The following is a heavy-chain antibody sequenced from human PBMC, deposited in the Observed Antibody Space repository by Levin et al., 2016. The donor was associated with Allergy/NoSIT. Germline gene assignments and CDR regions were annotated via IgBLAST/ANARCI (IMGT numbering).Heavy chain of an antibody. CDR3: AKDSEITYYDILTGYPGGGMDV. J-gene: IGHJ6*02. Sequence: SLKISCAASGFTFDDYAMHWVRQAPGKGLEWVSGISWNSGSIGYADSVKGRFTISRDNAKNSLYLQMNSLRAEDTALYYCAKDSEITYYDILTGYPGGGMDVWGQGTTVTVSS. CDR2: ISWNSGSI. CDR1: GFTFDDYA. D-gene: IGHD3-9*01. V-gene: IGHV3-9*01.